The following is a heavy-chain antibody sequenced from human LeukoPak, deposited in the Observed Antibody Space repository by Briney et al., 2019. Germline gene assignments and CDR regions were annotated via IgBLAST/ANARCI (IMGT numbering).Heavy chain of an antibody. Sequence: GGSLRLSCAASGFTFINYWMGWVRQAPGKGLEWVANIKQDGSETYYVDSVKGRFTISRDNAKNSLYLQMNSLRAKDTAVYYCARWGYTNGWYYFENWGQGTLVTVSS. V-gene: IGHV3-7*01. CDR3: ARWGYTNGWYYFEN. J-gene: IGHJ4*02. D-gene: IGHD6-19*01. CDR2: IKQDGSET. CDR1: GFTFINYW.